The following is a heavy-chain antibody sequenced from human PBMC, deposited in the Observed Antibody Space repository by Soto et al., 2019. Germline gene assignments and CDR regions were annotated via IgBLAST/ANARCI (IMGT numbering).Heavy chain of an antibody. CDR3: AKDFGINWYYFDC. CDR2: ISYDGSDK. V-gene: IGHV3-30*18. Sequence: GGSLRLSCAASGFTFRSHGMHWVRQAPGKGLKWLTLISYDGSDKYYADSVKGRFTISRDNSKNMLYLQMNSLGAEDTAVYYCAKDFGINWYYFDCWGQGTLVTVSS. J-gene: IGHJ4*02. D-gene: IGHD1-1*01. CDR1: GFTFRSHG.